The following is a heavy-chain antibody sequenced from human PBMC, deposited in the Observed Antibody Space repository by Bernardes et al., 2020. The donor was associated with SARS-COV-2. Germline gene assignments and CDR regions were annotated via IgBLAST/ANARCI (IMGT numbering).Heavy chain of an antibody. CDR3: SRDLRYFDWLRPTIDY. D-gene: IGHD3-9*01. J-gene: IGHJ4*02. CDR2: INTNTGNP. CDR1: GYTFTSYA. Sequence: ASMKVSCKASGYTFTSYAMNWVRQAPGQGLEWMGWINTNTGNPTYAQGFTGRFVFSLDTSVSTAYLQISSLKAEDTAVYYCSRDLRYFDWLRPTIDYWGQGTLVTVSS. V-gene: IGHV7-4-1*02.